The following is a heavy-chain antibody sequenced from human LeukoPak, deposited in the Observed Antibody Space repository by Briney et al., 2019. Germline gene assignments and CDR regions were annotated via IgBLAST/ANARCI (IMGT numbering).Heavy chain of an antibody. J-gene: IGHJ4*02. CDR3: ARGQLLWFGEFFDFDY. CDR2: ISAYNGNT. D-gene: IGHD3-10*01. CDR1: GYTFTSYG. Sequence: GASVKVSCKASGYTFTSYGISWVRQAPRQGLEWMGWISAYNGNTNYAQKLQGRVTMTTDTSTSTAYMELRSLRSDDTAVYYCARGQLLWFGEFFDFDYWGQGTLVTVSS. V-gene: IGHV1-18*01.